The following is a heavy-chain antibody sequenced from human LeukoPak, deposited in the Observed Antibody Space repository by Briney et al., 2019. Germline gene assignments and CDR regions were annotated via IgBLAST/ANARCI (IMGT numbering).Heavy chain of an antibody. CDR3: AKEMGDGGGFDY. D-gene: IGHD2-15*01. Sequence: GRSLRLSCAASGFTFSSYGMHWVRQAPGKGLEWVAVISYDGSNKYYADSVMGRLTISRDNSKNTLYLQMNSLRAEDTAVYYWAKEMGDGGGFDYWGQGPRVTVSS. J-gene: IGHJ4*02. CDR2: ISYDGSNK. V-gene: IGHV3-30*18. CDR1: GFTFSSYG.